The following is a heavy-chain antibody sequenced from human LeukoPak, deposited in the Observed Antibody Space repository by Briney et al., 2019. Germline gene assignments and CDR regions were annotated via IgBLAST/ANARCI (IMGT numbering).Heavy chain of an antibody. CDR3: ARQTGSGLFILP. CDR2: IYYSGNT. V-gene: IGHV4-39*01. D-gene: IGHD3/OR15-3a*01. J-gene: IGHJ4*02. Sequence: SETLSLTCTVSGVSISSSNSYWGWIRHPPGKGLEWVGSIYYSGNTYYNASLKSQVSISIDTSKNQFSLRLTSVTAADTAVYYCARQTGSGLFILPGGQGTLVTVSS. CDR1: GVSISSSNSY.